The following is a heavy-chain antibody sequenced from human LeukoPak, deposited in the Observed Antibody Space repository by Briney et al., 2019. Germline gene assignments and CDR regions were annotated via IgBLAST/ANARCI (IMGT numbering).Heavy chain of an antibody. CDR3: AKHLLVGGTRGAYAFDI. D-gene: IGHD1-26*01. J-gene: IGHJ3*02. V-gene: IGHV3-23*01. Sequence: GGSLRLSCAASGFTFSNYAMSWVRQAPGKGLEWVSLISGITTNTYYADSVKGRFTISRDSSKNTLDLQMNSLRAEDTAGYYCAKHLLVGGTRGAYAFDIWGRGTMVTVSS. CDR2: ISGITTNT. CDR1: GFTFSNYA.